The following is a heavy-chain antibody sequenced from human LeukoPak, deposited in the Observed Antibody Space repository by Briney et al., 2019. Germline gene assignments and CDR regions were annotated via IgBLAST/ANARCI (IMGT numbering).Heavy chain of an antibody. CDR1: GFTFSSYA. Sequence: PGGSLRLSCAASGFTFSSYAMSWVRQAPGKGLEWVSTISGGGTSTYYADSVRGRFTISRDNSKNTLYLQMNSLRAEDTAEYYCAKSTWNYASNWFDPWGQGTLVTVSS. V-gene: IGHV3-23*01. D-gene: IGHD1-7*01. CDR2: ISGGGTST. J-gene: IGHJ5*02. CDR3: AKSTWNYASNWFDP.